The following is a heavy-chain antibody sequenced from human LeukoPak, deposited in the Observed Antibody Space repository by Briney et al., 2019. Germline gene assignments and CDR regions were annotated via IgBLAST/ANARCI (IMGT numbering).Heavy chain of an antibody. V-gene: IGHV3-15*01. Sequence: GGSLRLSCAASGFTFSNAWMSWVHQAPGKGLEWVGRIKSKTDGGTTDYVAPVKGRFTISRDDSKNTLYLQLNSLKTENTAVYYCTIRGDYGPYHFDYWGQGTLVTVSS. D-gene: IGHD4-17*01. CDR2: IKSKTDGGTT. J-gene: IGHJ4*02. CDR1: GFTFSNAW. CDR3: TIRGDYGPYHFDY.